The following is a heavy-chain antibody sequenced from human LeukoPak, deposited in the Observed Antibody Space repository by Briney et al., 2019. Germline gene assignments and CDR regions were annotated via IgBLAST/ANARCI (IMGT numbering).Heavy chain of an antibody. CDR3: ARGQPEYYYYYYMDV. Sequence: SETLSLTCTVSGGSISSGTYYWSWIRQPAGKGLEWIGRIYTSGSANYNPSLKSRVTISVDTSKNQFSLKLSSVTAADTAVYYCARGQPEYYYYYYMDVWGKGTTVTVSS. CDR1: GGSISSGTYY. CDR2: IYTSGSA. J-gene: IGHJ6*03. D-gene: IGHD2-2*01. V-gene: IGHV4-61*02.